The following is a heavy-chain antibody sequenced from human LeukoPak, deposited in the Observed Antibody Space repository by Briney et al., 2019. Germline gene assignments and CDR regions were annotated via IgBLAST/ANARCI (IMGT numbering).Heavy chain of an antibody. V-gene: IGHV3-23*01. CDR2: ISGSGGST. CDR1: GFTFSSYS. D-gene: IGHD3-22*01. CDR3: AKDMIVVVIGAFDI. Sequence: GGSLRLSCAASGFTFSSYSMNWVRQAPGKGLEWVSAISGSGGSTYYADSVKGRFTISRDNSKNTLYLQMNSLRAEDTAVYYCAKDMIVVVIGAFDIWGQGTMVTVSS. J-gene: IGHJ3*02.